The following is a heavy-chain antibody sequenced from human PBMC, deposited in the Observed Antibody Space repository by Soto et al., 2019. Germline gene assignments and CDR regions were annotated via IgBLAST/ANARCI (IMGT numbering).Heavy chain of an antibody. CDR3: AHEPAAGSPEPRGDY. Sequence: QITLKESGPTLVKPTQTLTLTCTFSGFSLSTSGVGVGWIRQPPGKALEWLALIYWDDDTPYSPSPKSRLTITKDNTKNQVVLTMTNMDPVDTATYYCAHEPAAGSPEPRGDYWGQGTLVTVSS. V-gene: IGHV2-5*02. CDR2: IYWDDDT. J-gene: IGHJ4*02. CDR1: GFSLSTSGVG. D-gene: IGHD6-13*01.